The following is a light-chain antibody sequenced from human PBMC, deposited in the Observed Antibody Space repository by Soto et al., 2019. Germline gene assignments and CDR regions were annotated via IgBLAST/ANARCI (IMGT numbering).Light chain of an antibody. CDR1: QSVSSY. V-gene: IGKV3-11*01. CDR3: QQRSNWPLT. J-gene: IGKJ4*01. Sequence: EIVLTQSPATLSLSPGERATLSCRASQSVSSYLAWYQQKPGQAPRLLIYAASNRATGIPARFSGSGSGTDFTLTICSLEPEDFAVYYCQQRSNWPLTFGGGTKVEIK. CDR2: AAS.